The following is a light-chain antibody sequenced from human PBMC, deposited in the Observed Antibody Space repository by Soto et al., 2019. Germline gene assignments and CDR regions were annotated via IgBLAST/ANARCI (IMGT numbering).Light chain of an antibody. CDR2: DAS. CDR3: TSYTIISPLYV. V-gene: IGLV2-14*01. CDR1: SSDVGAYNY. J-gene: IGLJ1*01. Sequence: QSALTQPASVSGSPGQSITISCTGTSSDVGAYNYVSWYQQHPGTAPKLMVYDASSRPSGVSDRFSGSKSGNTASLTISGLQAEDEADYYCTSYTIISPLYVFGTGTKLTVL.